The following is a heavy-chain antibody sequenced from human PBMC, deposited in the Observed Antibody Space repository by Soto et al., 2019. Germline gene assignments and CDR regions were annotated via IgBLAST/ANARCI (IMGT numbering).Heavy chain of an antibody. J-gene: IGHJ6*02. Sequence: PGGSLRLSCAASGFTFSSYSMNWVRQAPGKGLEWVSYISSSSSTIYYADSVKGRFTISRDNAKNSLYLQMNSLRDEDTAVYYCARDAPTIFGVAIQPMYYYYGMDVWGQGTTVTVYS. CDR1: GFTFSSYS. V-gene: IGHV3-48*02. CDR2: ISSSSSTI. D-gene: IGHD3-3*01. CDR3: ARDAPTIFGVAIQPMYYYYGMDV.